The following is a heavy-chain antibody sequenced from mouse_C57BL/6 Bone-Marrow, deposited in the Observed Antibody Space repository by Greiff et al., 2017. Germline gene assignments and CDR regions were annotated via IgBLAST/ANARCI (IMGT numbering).Heavy chain of an antibody. V-gene: IGHV5-4*01. J-gene: IGHJ2*01. D-gene: IGHD1-1*01. CDR1: GFTFSSYA. CDR2: ISDGGSYT. CDR3: ARDRGNYYGSSYYFDY. Sequence: EVMLVESGGGLVKPGGSLKLSCAASGFTFSSYAMSWVRQTPEKRLEWVATISDGGSYTYYPDNVKGRFTISRDNAKNNLYLQMSHLKSEDTAMYYCARDRGNYYGSSYYFDYCGQGTTLTVSS.